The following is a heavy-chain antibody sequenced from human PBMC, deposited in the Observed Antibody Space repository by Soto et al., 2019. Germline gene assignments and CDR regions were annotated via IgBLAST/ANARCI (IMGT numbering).Heavy chain of an antibody. CDR3: ARDRYCTNGVCPSYYFDS. CDR1: GFTFSSYA. Sequence: GGSLRLSCAASGFTFSSYAMHWVRQAPGKGLEWVAVISYDGSNKYYADSVKGRFTISRDNSKNTLYLQMNSLRAEDTAVYYCARDRYCTNGVCPSYYFDSWGQGTLVTVSS. J-gene: IGHJ4*02. CDR2: ISYDGSNK. V-gene: IGHV3-30-3*01. D-gene: IGHD2-8*01.